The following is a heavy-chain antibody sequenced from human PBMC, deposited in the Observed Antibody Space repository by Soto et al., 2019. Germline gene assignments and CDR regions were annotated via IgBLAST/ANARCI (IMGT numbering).Heavy chain of an antibody. CDR1: GFTFSSYS. Sequence: EVQLVESGGGLVQPGGSLRLSCAASGFTFSSYSMNWVRQAPGKGLEWVSCIGTSSSTIYYADSVKGRFTISRDNAKNSLYLQMNTLRDEDTPVYYCARVSRWDDNNCAWGQGTLVTFSS. CDR2: IGTSSSTI. CDR3: ARVSRWDDNNCA. D-gene: IGHD1-1*01. V-gene: IGHV3-48*02. J-gene: IGHJ5*02.